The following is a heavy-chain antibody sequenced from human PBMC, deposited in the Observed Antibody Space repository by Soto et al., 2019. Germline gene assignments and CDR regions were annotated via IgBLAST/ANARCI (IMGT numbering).Heavy chain of an antibody. CDR2: MNPNSGNT. D-gene: IGHD2-2*01. CDR3: ARGRGFCSSTSCYYRFDP. Sequence: ASVKVSCKASGYTFTSYDINWVRQATGQGLEWMGWMNPNSGNTGYAQKFQGRVTMTRNTSISTAYMELSSLRSEDTAVYYCARGRGFCSSTSCYYRFDPWGQGTLVTVSS. CDR1: GYTFTSYD. J-gene: IGHJ5*02. V-gene: IGHV1-8*01.